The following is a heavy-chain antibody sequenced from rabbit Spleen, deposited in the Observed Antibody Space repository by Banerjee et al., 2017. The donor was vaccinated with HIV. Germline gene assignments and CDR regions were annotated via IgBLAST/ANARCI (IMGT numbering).Heavy chain of an antibody. CDR2: IVADAGKT. Sequence: QSLEESGGGLVQPEGSLKLSCKASGFTLSNYWMCWVRQAPGKGLEWVGCIVADAGKTAYASWAKGRFTISKVSSTTVTLQVTSLTAADTATYFCARAGAAGIGYEMWGQGTLVTVS. D-gene: IGHD8-1*01. CDR1: GFTLSNYW. J-gene: IGHJ3*01. V-gene: IGHV1S40*01. CDR3: ARAGAAGIGYEM.